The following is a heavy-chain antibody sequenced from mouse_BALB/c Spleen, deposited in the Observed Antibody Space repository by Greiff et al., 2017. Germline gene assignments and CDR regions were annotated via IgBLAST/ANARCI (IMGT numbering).Heavy chain of an antibody. Sequence: VKLVESGAELARPGASVKMSCKASGYTFTSYTMHWVKQRPGQGLEWIGYINPSSGYTNYNQKFKDKATLTADKSSSTAYMQLSSLTSEDSAVYYCAREATGDYWGQGTTLTVSS. CDR2: INPSSGYT. D-gene: IGHD3-2*02. J-gene: IGHJ2*01. CDR3: AREATGDY. CDR1: GYTFTSYT. V-gene: IGHV1-4*01.